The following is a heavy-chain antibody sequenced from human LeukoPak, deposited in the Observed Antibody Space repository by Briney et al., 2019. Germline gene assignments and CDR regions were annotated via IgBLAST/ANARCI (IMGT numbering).Heavy chain of an antibody. CDR2: IYYNGSP. CDR1: GGSIRSSNYS. D-gene: IGHD2-15*01. CDR3: ARLSGPLGFCSGGPCYSDWYFDL. Sequence: SETLSLTCTVSGGSIRSSNYSWGWIRQPPGKGLEWIGNIYYNGSPYYNPSLKSRVTISVDTSKNQFSLKLSSVTAPETAVYYCARLSGPLGFCSGGPCYSDWYFDLWGRGTLVTVSS. J-gene: IGHJ2*01. V-gene: IGHV4-39*01.